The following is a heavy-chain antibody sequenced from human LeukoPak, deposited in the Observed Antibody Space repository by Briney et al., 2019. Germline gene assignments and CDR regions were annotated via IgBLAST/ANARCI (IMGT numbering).Heavy chain of an antibody. CDR2: ISDSGGST. D-gene: IGHD5-18*01. V-gene: IGHV3-23*01. CDR3: AKRDTAN. J-gene: IGHJ4*02. CDR1: GFTFSSYW. Sequence: GGSLRLSCAASGFTFSSYWMHWVRQAPGKGLEWVSSISDSGGSTYYADSVKGRFTISRDNSNNTLYLQMNSLRAEDTAVYYCAKRDTANWGQGTLVTVSS.